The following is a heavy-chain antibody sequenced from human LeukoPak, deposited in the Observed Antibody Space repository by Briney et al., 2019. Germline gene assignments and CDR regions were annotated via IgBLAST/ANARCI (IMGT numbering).Heavy chain of an antibody. CDR1: GGTFSSYA. CDR2: IIPIFGTA. V-gene: IGHV1-69*06. J-gene: IGHJ4*02. Sequence: SVKVSCNASGGTFSSYAISWVRQAPGQGLEWMGGIIPIFGTANYAQKFQGRVTITADKSTSTAYMELSSLRSEDTAVYYCARELNSWEAVDYWGQGTLVTVSS. CDR3: ARELNSWEAVDY. D-gene: IGHD6-13*01.